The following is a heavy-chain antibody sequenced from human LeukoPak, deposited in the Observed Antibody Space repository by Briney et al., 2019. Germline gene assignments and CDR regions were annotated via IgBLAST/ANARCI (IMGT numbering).Heavy chain of an antibody. Sequence: GGSLRLSCAASGLTFPIYAMRWVRQAPGKGLEWVSSISDSGDTTYYADSVKGRFTISRDNSINTLYLQMHSLRAEDTALYFCAKPQETGGCYFDFWGQGILVTVSS. CDR1: GLTFPIYA. CDR2: ISDSGDTT. CDR3: AKPQETGGCYFDF. D-gene: IGHD2-15*01. J-gene: IGHJ4*02. V-gene: IGHV3-23*01.